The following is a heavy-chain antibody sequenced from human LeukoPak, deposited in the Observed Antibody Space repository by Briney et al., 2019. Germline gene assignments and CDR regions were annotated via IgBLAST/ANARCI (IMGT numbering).Heavy chain of an antibody. D-gene: IGHD5-18*01. CDR1: GGSNSSSNW. V-gene: IGHV4-4*02. CDR2: IYHSGST. CDR3: ARVYSYGYNVNFDY. J-gene: IGHJ4*02. Sequence: SETLSLTCAVSGGSNSSSNWWSWVRQPPGKGLEWIGEIYHSGSTNYNPSLKSRVTISVDKSKNQFSLKLSSVTAADTAVYYCARVYSYGYNVNFDYWGQGTLVTVSS.